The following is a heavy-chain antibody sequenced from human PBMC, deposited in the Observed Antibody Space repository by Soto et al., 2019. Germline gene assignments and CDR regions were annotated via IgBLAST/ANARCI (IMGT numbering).Heavy chain of an antibody. CDR1: GFTFSSYA. V-gene: IGHV3-30-3*01. Sequence: PGGSLRLSCAASGFTFSSYAMHWVRQAPGKGLEWVAVISYDGSNKYYADSVKGRFTISRDNSKNTLYLQMNSLRAEDTAVYYRARPRAAREPNWFDPWGQGTLVTVSS. CDR2: ISYDGSNK. D-gene: IGHD1-26*01. J-gene: IGHJ5*02. CDR3: ARPRAAREPNWFDP.